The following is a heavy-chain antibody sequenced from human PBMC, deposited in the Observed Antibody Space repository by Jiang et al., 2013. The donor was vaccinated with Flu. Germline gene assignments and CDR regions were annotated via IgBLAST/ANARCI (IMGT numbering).Heavy chain of an antibody. Sequence: SRVTISVDTSKNQFSLKLSSVTAADTAVYYCASGVFGVVTAFDYWGQGTLVTVSS. J-gene: IGHJ4*02. CDR3: ASGVFGVVTAFDY. V-gene: IGHV4-30-2*05. D-gene: IGHD3-3*01.